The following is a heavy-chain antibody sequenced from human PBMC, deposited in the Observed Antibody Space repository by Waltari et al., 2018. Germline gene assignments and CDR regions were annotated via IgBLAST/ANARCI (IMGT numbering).Heavy chain of an antibody. CDR2: IKQDGSEK. V-gene: IGHV3-7*01. CDR1: GFTFSSYW. J-gene: IGHJ5*02. D-gene: IGHD4-17*01. Sequence: EVQLVESGGGLVQPGGSLRLSCAASGFTFSSYWMSWVRQAPGKGREWVANIKQDGSEKYYVDSVKGRFTISRDNAKNSLYLQMNSLRAEDTAVYYCARGSYGESRLDWFDPWGQGTLVTVSS. CDR3: ARGSYGESRLDWFDP.